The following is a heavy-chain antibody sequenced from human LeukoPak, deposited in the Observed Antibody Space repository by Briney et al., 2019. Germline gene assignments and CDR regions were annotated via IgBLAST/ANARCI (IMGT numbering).Heavy chain of an antibody. CDR1: GFTFSSYG. CDR3: AKDRGAYLLLSGWFDP. D-gene: IGHD2-2*01. V-gene: IGHV3-30*18. CDR2: ISYDGGNK. J-gene: IGHJ5*02. Sequence: GGSLRLSCAASGFTFSSYGMHWVRQAPGKGLEWVAVISYDGGNKYYADSVKGRFTISRDNSKNTLYLQMNSLRAEDTAVYYCAKDRGAYLLLSGWFDPWGQGTLVTVSS.